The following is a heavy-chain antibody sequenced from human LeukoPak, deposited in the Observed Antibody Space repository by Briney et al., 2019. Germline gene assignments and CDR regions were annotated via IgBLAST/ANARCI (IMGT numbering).Heavy chain of an antibody. D-gene: IGHD6-19*01. V-gene: IGHV4-38-2*01. J-gene: IGHJ4*02. CDR3: ARSVAGNFDY. CDR1: GNSISSTYY. Sequence: ETLSLTCAVSGNSISSTYYWGWIRQPPGKGLEWIGNIYHSGSTYYDPSLKSRVTISIDTSKNQFSLKLNSVTAADTAVYYCARSVAGNFDYWGQGTLVTVSS. CDR2: IYHSGST.